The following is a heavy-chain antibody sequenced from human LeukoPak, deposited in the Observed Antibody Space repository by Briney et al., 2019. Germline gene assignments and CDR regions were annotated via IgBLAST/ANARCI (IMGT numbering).Heavy chain of an antibody. V-gene: IGHV1-8*03. CDR2: MNPNSGNT. Sequence: GASVKVSCKASGYTFTSYDINWVRPATGQGLEWMGWMNPNSGNTGYAQKFQGRVTITRNTSISTAYMELSSLRSEDTAVYYCARGSHDDFWSGYYNGYYYYYYMDVWGKGTTVTVSS. D-gene: IGHD3-3*01. CDR1: GYTFTSYD. J-gene: IGHJ6*03. CDR3: ARGSHDDFWSGYYNGYYYYYYMDV.